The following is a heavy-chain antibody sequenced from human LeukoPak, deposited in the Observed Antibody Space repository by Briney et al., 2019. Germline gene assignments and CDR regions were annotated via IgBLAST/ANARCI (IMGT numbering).Heavy chain of an antibody. D-gene: IGHD5-12*01. Sequence: GGSLRLSCEASGFSFTTYAMSWVRQAPGKGLEWVSGISGDGGSTYYTDSVKGRFTISRDNSKSTLYLQVNSLRAEDTAVYYCAKEAFNWLRSHYYGVDVWGQGTTVTVSS. CDR2: ISGDGGST. CDR1: GFSFTTYA. CDR3: AKEAFNWLRSHYYGVDV. J-gene: IGHJ6*02. V-gene: IGHV3-23*01.